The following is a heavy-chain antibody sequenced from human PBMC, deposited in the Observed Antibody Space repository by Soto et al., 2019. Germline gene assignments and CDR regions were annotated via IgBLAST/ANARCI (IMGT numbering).Heavy chain of an antibody. D-gene: IGHD2-15*01. J-gene: IGHJ6*02. V-gene: IGHV3-53*02. CDR1: GFTVSSSY. Sequence: EVQLVETGGGVIQRGGSLRLSCNASGFTVSSSYMSWVRQASGMGLEWVAVIESGGSTHYADSVKGRFTISRDNSKNMIYLLLHTLRAEDTAVYYCAKDLGPLRLLNYYFYGLDVWGQGTTVTVSS. CDR2: IESGGST. CDR3: AKDLGPLRLLNYYFYGLDV.